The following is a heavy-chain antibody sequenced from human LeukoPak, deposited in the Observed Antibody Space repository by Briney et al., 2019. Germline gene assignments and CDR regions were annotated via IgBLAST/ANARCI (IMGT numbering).Heavy chain of an antibody. CDR3: ARSERWLQYNRFDP. CDR2: INPNSGGT. Sequence: ASVKVSCKASGCTFTGYYMHWVRQAPGQGLEWMGWINPNSGGTNYAQKFQGRVTMTRDTSISTAYMELSRLRSDDTAVYYCARSERWLQYNRFDPWGQGTLVTVSS. J-gene: IGHJ5*02. CDR1: GCTFTGYY. V-gene: IGHV1-2*02. D-gene: IGHD5-24*01.